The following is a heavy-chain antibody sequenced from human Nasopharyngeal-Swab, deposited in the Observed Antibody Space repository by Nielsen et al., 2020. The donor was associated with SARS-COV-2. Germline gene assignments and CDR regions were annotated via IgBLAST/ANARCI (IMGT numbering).Heavy chain of an antibody. V-gene: IGHV5-51*01. J-gene: IGHJ3*02. CDR2: IYPGDSDT. CDR1: GYSFTSYW. D-gene: IGHD3-22*01. Sequence: GESLKISCKGSGYSFTSYWIGWVRQMPGKGLEWMGIIYPGDSDTSYSPSFQGQVTISADKSISTAYLQWSSLKASDTAMYYCASPFHRYYDSSGYRSRAFDIWGQGTMVTVSS. CDR3: ASPFHRYYDSSGYRSRAFDI.